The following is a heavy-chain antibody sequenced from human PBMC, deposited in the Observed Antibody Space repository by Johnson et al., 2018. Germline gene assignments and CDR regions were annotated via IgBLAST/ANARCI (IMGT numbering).Heavy chain of an antibody. CDR1: GFTFSSYG. CDR2: ISYDGSNK. V-gene: IGHV3-30*03. Sequence: VQLLESGGGLVQPGGSLRLSCAASGFTFSSYGMHWVRQAPGKGLEWVAVISYDGSNKYYADSVKGRFTISRDNSKNTLYLQMNSLRAEDTAVYYCARDRCGGDCYWDYYYYYMDVWGKGTTVTVSS. CDR3: ARDRCGGDCYWDYYYYYMDV. D-gene: IGHD2-21*02. J-gene: IGHJ6*03.